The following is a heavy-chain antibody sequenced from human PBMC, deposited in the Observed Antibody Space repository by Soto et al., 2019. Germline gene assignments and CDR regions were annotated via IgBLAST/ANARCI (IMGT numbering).Heavy chain of an antibody. Sequence: EVQLLESGGCLAQPGGSLRLACAASGFTFSNYAMSWVRQAPGKGLEWVSAISGRAGNTYYADSVKGRFTISRDNAKNTLSLQMNSLRAEDTALFYCAKGSGRTVLVSSRFDFGYWGQGTPVPVSP. CDR1: GFTFSNYA. J-gene: IGHJ4*02. CDR3: AKGSGRTVLVSSRFDFGY. V-gene: IGHV3-23*01. CDR2: ISGRAGNT. D-gene: IGHD3-22*01.